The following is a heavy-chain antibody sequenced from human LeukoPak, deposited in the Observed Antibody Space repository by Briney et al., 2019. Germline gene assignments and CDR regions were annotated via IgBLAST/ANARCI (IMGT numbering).Heavy chain of an antibody. Sequence: GGSLRLSCAVSGFTFSDYYMTWIRQAPGKGLEWVSYISSGSTYTNYADSVKGRFSISRDNAKNSLSLQMSSLRAEDTAVYSCGRDFLGRTAAPRRGMDVWSQGTTVTVSS. D-gene: IGHD6-25*01. J-gene: IGHJ6*02. CDR3: GRDFLGRTAAPRRGMDV. V-gene: IGHV3-11*06. CDR2: ISSGSTYT. CDR1: GFTFSDYY.